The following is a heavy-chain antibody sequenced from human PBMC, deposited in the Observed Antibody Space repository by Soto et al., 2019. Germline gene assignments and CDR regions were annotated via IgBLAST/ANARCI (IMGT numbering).Heavy chain of an antibody. J-gene: IGHJ4*02. V-gene: IGHV4-59*12. CDR2: IYYSGST. D-gene: IGHD5-12*01. CDR1: GGSISSYY. CDR3: ARVGYSGYDGLQWHFDY. Sequence: PSETLSLTCTVSGGSISSYYWSWIRQPPGKGLEWIGYIYYSGSTNYNPSLKSRVTISVDTSKNQFSLKLSSVTAADTAVYYCARVGYSGYDGLQWHFDYWGQGTLVPVSS.